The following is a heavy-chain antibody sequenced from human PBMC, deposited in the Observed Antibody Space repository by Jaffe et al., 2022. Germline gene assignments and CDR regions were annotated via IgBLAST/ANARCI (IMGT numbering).Heavy chain of an antibody. Sequence: QITLKESGPTLVKPTQTLTLTCTFSGFSLSTSGVGVGWIRQPPGKALEWLALIYWDDDKRYSPSLKSRLTITKDTSKNQVVLTMTNMDPVDTATYYCAHRRRAGGGYSYGYAFYYWGQGTLVTVSS. CDR3: AHRRRAGGGYSYGYAFYY. J-gene: IGHJ4*02. V-gene: IGHV2-5*02. CDR2: IYWDDDK. CDR1: GFSLSTSGVG. D-gene: IGHD5-18*01.